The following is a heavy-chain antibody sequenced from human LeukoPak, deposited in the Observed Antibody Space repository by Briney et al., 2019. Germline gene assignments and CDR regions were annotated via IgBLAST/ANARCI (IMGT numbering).Heavy chain of an antibody. CDR2: ISGSGGST. D-gene: IGHD3-3*01. J-gene: IGHJ5*02. CDR3: AKAQAEDWWYYAFWSGYYGNWFDP. Sequence: GGSLRLSCAASGFTFSSYAMSWVRQAPGKGLEWVSAISGSGGSTYYADSVKGRFTISRDNSKNTLYLQMNSLRAEDTAVYYCAKAQAEDWWYYAFWSGYYGNWFDPWGQGTLVTVSS. V-gene: IGHV3-23*01. CDR1: GFTFSSYA.